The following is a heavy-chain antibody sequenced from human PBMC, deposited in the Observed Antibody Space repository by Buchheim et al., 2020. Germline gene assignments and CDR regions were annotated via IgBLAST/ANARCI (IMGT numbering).Heavy chain of an antibody. CDR3: ARVTGSYATIGPVTN. CDR1: GFTFSSYW. D-gene: IGHD5-12*01. CDR2: IKQDGSEK. V-gene: IGHV3-7*01. Sequence: EVQLVESGGGLVQPEGSLRLSCAASGFTFSSYWMSWVRQAPGKGLEWVANIKQDGSEKYYVDSVKGRFTISRDNAKNSLYLQMNSLRAEDTAVYYCARVTGSYATIGPVTNWGQGTL. J-gene: IGHJ4*02.